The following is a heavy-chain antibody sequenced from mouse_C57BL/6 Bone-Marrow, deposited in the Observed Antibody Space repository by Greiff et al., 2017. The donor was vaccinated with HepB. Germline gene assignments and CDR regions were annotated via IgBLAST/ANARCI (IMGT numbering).Heavy chain of an antibody. CDR2: SRYKANDYTT. V-gene: IGHV7-1*01. CDR1: GFTFSDFY. CDR3: ARDYYGSSHWYFDV. D-gene: IGHD1-1*01. J-gene: IGHJ1*03. Sequence: EVQLVESGGGLVQSGRSLRLSCATSGFTFSDFYMEWVRQAPGKGLEWIAASRYKANDYTTEYSASVKGRFIVSRDTSQSILYLQMNALRAEDTAIYYCARDYYGSSHWYFDVWGTGTTVTASS.